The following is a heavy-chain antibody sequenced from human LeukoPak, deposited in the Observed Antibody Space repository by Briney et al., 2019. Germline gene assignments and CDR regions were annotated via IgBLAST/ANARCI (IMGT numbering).Heavy chain of an antibody. CDR2: IRYDGSNE. J-gene: IGHJ4*02. Sequence: GGSLRLSCAASGFSFSNHGMHWVRQAPGKGLEWVAFIRYDGSNEYYADSVKGRFTISRDDSKNTLYLQMNSLRAEDTAVYYCAKDGGLDYWGQGTLVTVSS. CDR1: GFSFSNHG. D-gene: IGHD2-15*01. V-gene: IGHV3-30*02. CDR3: AKDGGLDY.